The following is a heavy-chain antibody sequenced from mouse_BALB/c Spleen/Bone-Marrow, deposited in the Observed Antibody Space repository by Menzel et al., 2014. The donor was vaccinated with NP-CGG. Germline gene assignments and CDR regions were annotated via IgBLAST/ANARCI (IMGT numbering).Heavy chain of an antibody. J-gene: IGHJ4*01. Sequence: VQLKDSGGGLVQPGGSLKLSCAASGFTFSSYGMSWVRQTPDKRLELVATINSNGGSTYYPDSVKGRFTISRDNAKNTLYLQMSSLKSEDTAMYYCARRGWYYAMDYWGQGTSVTVSS. CDR2: INSNGGST. D-gene: IGHD2-3*01. V-gene: IGHV5-6-3*01. CDR3: ARRGWYYAMDY. CDR1: GFTFSSYG.